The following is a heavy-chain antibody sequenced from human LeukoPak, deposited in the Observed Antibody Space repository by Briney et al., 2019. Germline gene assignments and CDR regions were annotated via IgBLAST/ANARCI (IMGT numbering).Heavy chain of an antibody. CDR3: AKDHFSGSCFDY. J-gene: IGHJ4*02. V-gene: IGHV3-7*03. D-gene: IGHD3-10*01. CDR2: INQGGSEK. CDR1: GFTFSSYW. Sequence: GGSLRLSCAASGFTFSSYWMTWVRQAPGKGLEWVANINQGGSEKYYVDSVKGRFTISRDNAKNSLYLQMNSLRAEDTAVYYCAKDHFSGSCFDYWGQGTLVTVSS.